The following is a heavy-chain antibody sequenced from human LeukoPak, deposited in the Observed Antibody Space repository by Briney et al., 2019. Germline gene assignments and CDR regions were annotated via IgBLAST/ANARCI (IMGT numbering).Heavy chain of an antibody. D-gene: IGHD1-26*01. J-gene: IGHJ4*02. Sequence: GTSLRLSCAASGFTFSTYDMHWVRQAPGKGLEWVAVISKDGRITIYAESVKGRFTISRDNSENTLNLQMNSLREDDTAVYYCATDLIGGAPDYLDYWGQGTLVTVSS. CDR1: GFTFSTYD. CDR2: ISKDGRIT. CDR3: ATDLIGGAPDYLDY. V-gene: IGHV3-30*03.